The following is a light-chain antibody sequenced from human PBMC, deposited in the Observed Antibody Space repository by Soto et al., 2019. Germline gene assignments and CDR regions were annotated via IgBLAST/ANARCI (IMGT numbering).Light chain of an antibody. Sequence: EIVMTQSPATLSVSPGERATLSCRASQRVSSNLAWYQQKPGQAPRLLIYGASTRATGIPARFSGSGSGTEFPLTISSLQSEDFAVYYCQQYNNWPLLLTFGGGTKVEIK. CDR1: QRVSSN. J-gene: IGKJ4*01. CDR3: QQYNNWPLLLT. V-gene: IGKV3-15*01. CDR2: GAS.